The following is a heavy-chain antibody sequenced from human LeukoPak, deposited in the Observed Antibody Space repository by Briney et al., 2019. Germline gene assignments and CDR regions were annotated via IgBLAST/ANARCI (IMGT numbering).Heavy chain of an antibody. CDR3: AKGYYGGSATHFDS. CDR1: GFTFSSYA. J-gene: IGHJ4*02. Sequence: GGSLRLSCAASGFTFSSYAMSWVRQAPGKGLEWVSAISGSGGSGTYYADSVKGRFTISRDNSKNTLFLEMNSLRAEDTALYFCAKGYYGGSATHFDSWGQGVMVTVSS. CDR2: ISGSGGSGT. D-gene: IGHD4-23*01. V-gene: IGHV3-23*01.